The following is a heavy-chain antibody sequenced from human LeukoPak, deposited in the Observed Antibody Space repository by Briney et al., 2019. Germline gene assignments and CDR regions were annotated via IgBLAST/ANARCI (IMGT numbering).Heavy chain of an antibody. CDR3: ARGARDTVVQPAPFDT. D-gene: IGHD2-2*01. V-gene: IGHV5-51*03. J-gene: IGHJ5*02. CDR2: IYPGDSDA. Sequence: KPGESLKISCKVSGYSFTSYWIGWVRQMPGKGLEWMGIIYPGDSDARYSPSFRGRVTLSVDKSISTAFLQWSSLKASDTAMYYCARGARDTVVQPAPFDTWGQGTLVTVSS. CDR1: GYSFTSYW.